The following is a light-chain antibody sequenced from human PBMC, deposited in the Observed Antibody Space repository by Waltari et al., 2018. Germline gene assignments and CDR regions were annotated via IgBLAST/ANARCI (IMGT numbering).Light chain of an antibody. Sequence: EIVMTQSPATLSVSPGERAIISCRASQRVTTNLAWYQQKPGQPPRPLIYGASTRATDIPARFSGSGSGTEFTLTITSLQSEDFAVYYCHQYNDGPPFNFGQGTKLEIK. CDR3: HQYNDGPPFN. CDR1: QRVTTN. J-gene: IGKJ2*01. V-gene: IGKV3-15*01. CDR2: GAS.